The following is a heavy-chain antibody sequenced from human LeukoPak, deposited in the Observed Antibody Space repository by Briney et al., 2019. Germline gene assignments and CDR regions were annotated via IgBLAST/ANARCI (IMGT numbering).Heavy chain of an antibody. CDR2: ISGSGGST. CDR1: GFTFSSYA. Sequence: PGGSLRLSCAASGFTFSSYAMSWVRQAPGKGLEWVSAISGSGGSTYYADSVKGRFTISRDNSKNTLYLQMNSLRAEDTAVYYCAKDSDYGGGYYYGMDVWGQGTTVTVSS. V-gene: IGHV3-23*01. CDR3: AKDSDYGGGYYYGMDV. D-gene: IGHD4-23*01. J-gene: IGHJ6*02.